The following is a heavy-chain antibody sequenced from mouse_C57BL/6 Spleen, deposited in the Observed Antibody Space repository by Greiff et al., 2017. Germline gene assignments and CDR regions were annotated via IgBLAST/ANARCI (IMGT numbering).Heavy chain of an antibody. CDR1: GYTFTDYE. CDR3: TRERLRRDFDY. Sequence: QVQLQQSGAELVRPGASVTLSCKASGYTFTDYEMHWVKQTPVHGLEWIGAIDPATGGTAYNQKFKGKAILTADKSSSTAYMELRSLTSEDSAVYYCTRERLRRDFDYWGQGTTLTVSS. CDR2: IDPATGGT. D-gene: IGHD2-4*01. V-gene: IGHV1-15*01. J-gene: IGHJ2*01.